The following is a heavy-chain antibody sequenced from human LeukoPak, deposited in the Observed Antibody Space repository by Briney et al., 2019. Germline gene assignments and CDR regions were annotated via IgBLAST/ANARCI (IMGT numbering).Heavy chain of an antibody. CDR3: AKVNPPRGGRSGWYEANDY. Sequence: GGSLRLSCAASGFTFSSYVMSWVRQAPGKGLEWVSAISASGGGTYYAESVKGRFTVSRDNSKNTLFLQMNSLRAEDTAVYYCAKVNPPRGGRSGWYEANDYWGQGTLVTVSS. D-gene: IGHD6-19*01. CDR2: ISASGGGT. V-gene: IGHV3-23*01. CDR1: GFTFSSYV. J-gene: IGHJ4*02.